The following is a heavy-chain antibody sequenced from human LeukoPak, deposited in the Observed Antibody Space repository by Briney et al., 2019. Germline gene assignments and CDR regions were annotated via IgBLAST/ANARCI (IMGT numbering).Heavy chain of an antibody. CDR2: ISGSGGST. Sequence: GGSLRLSCAASGFTFSSYATSWVRQAPGKGLEWVSAISGSGGSTYYADSVKGRFTISRDNSKNTLYPQMNSLRAEDTAVYYCARDEARGYDFRPQDHWGQGTLVSVSS. J-gene: IGHJ4*02. CDR3: ARDEARGYDFRPQDH. V-gene: IGHV3-23*01. D-gene: IGHD3-3*01. CDR1: GFTFSSYA.